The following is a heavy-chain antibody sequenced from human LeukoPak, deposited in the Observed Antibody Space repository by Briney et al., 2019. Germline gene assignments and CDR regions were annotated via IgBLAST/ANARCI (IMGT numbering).Heavy chain of an antibody. Sequence: SETLSLTCTVSGGSISSYSWSWIRQPPGKGLEWIGYISHSGSTYYNPSLKSRVTISLDRSKNQFSLKLSSVTAADTAVYYCARADILTGYSPWGQGTLVTVSS. CDR1: GGSISSYS. CDR2: ISHSGST. J-gene: IGHJ5*02. D-gene: IGHD3-9*01. CDR3: ARADILTGYSP. V-gene: IGHV4-30-2*01.